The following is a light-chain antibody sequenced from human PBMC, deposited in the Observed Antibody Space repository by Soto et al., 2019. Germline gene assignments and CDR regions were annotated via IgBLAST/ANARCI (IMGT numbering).Light chain of an antibody. Sequence: DIQMTQSPSSLSASVGDSVSITCRTSQSVSRYVNWYQQKAGTAPKLLIYATSKLQSGVPSRFSGSWSGTDFTLSISSLQPEDVATYYCQQSYGIPPFTFGPGTRVDI. CDR2: ATS. CDR3: QQSYGIPPFT. J-gene: IGKJ3*01. CDR1: QSVSRY. V-gene: IGKV1-39*01.